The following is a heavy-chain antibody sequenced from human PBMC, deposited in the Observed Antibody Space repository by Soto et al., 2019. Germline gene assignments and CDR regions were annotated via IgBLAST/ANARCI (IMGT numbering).Heavy chain of an antibody. V-gene: IGHV4-59*03. J-gene: IGHJ4*01. CDR3: ARGWSSSWPY. CDR1: AGSISGYF. CDR2: VYDSGST. D-gene: IGHD6-13*01. Sequence: SETLSLTCIVSAGSISGYFWSWIRQPPGKGLEWIAFVYDSGSTNYNPSLKSRVTASVDTSNNQFSLKLISVTAADTAVYYCARGWSSSWPYWGQGTPVTGS.